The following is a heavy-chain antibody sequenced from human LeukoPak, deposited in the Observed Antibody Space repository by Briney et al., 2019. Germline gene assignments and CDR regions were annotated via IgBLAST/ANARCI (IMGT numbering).Heavy chain of an antibody. Sequence: GGSLRLSCAASGFTFSSYEMNWVRQAPGKGLEWVSYISSSGSTIYYADSVKGRFTISRDNAKNSLYLQMNSLRVEDTAVYYCTMAYCGGDCYSSFFDYWGQGTLVTVSS. J-gene: IGHJ4*02. D-gene: IGHD2-21*02. CDR3: TMAYCGGDCYSSFFDY. V-gene: IGHV3-48*03. CDR2: ISSSGSTI. CDR1: GFTFSSYE.